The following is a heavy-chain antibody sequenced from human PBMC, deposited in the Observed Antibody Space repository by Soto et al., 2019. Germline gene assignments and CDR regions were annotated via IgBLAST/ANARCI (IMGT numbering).Heavy chain of an antibody. D-gene: IGHD3-3*01. CDR2: ISGSGGST. CDR3: ARILRYYDFWSGYNNNWFDP. J-gene: IGHJ5*02. V-gene: IGHV3-23*01. CDR1: GFTFSSYA. Sequence: GGSLRLSCAASGFTFSSYAMSWVRQAPGKGLEWVSAISGSGGSTYYADSVKSRLTISKDTSKSQVVLTMTNMDPVDTATYYCARILRYYDFWSGYNNNWFDPWGQGTLVTVSS.